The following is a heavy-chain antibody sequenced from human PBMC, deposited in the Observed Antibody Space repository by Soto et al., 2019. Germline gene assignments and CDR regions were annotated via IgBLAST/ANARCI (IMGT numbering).Heavy chain of an antibody. CDR3: ARGSKQRLRYFDWSPNNWFDP. CDR2: IYYSGST. CDR1: GGSISSGDYY. Sequence: SETLSLTCTVSGGSISSGDYYWSWIRQAPGKGLEWIGYIYYSGSTYYNPSLKSRVIISVDTSKNQFSLKLSSVTAADTAVYYCARGSKQRLRYFDWSPNNWFDPWGQGTLVTVSS. J-gene: IGHJ5*02. V-gene: IGHV4-30-4*01. D-gene: IGHD3-9*01.